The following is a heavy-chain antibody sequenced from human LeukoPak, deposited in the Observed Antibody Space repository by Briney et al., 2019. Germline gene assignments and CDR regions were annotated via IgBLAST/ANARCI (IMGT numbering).Heavy chain of an antibody. CDR3: ARHARIVGALNWFDP. Sequence: SEXLXXXXXVXGGSIXSYYXXWIRQPAGKGLXXXXLINTSGSTNYNPSLKSRVTMSVDTSKNQFSLKLSSVTAADTAVYYCARHARIVGALNWFDPWGQGTLVTVSS. CDR1: GGSIXSYY. V-gene: IGHV4-4*07. J-gene: IGHJ5*02. D-gene: IGHD1-26*01. CDR2: INTSGST.